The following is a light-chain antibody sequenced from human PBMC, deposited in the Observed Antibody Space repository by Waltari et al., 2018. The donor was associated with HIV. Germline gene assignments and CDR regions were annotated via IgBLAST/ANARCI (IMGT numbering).Light chain of an antibody. J-gene: IGLJ3*02. Sequence: QSALTQPASVSGSPGQSITISCTGTSSDVGGYNYVSWYQQHPGKAPKLIIYEVSNRPSGVSNRFSGSNSGNTASLAISGLQAEDEADYYCNSYTSSSTWVFGGGTKVTVL. CDR1: SSDVGGYNY. V-gene: IGLV2-14*01. CDR3: NSYTSSSTWV. CDR2: EVS.